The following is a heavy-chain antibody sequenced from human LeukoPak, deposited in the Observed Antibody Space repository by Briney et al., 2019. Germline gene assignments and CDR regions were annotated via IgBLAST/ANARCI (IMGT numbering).Heavy chain of an antibody. CDR3: AKGDGSGSYFGFHFDY. V-gene: IGHV3-23*01. CDR1: GFTFSSYA. J-gene: IGHJ4*02. D-gene: IGHD3-10*01. Sequence: PGGSLRLSCAASGFTFSSYAMSWVRQAPGKGLEWVSAISGSGGSTYYADSVKGRFTISRDNSKNTLYLQMNSLRAEDTAVYYCAKGDGSGSYFGFHFDYWGQGTLVTVSS. CDR2: ISGSGGST.